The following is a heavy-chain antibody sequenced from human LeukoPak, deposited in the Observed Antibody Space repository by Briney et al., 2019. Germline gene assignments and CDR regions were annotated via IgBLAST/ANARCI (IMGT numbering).Heavy chain of an antibody. J-gene: IGHJ4*02. CDR1: GGSISSSSYY. CDR3: ARSSTGYYGDYYFDY. V-gene: IGHV4-39*07. CDR2: IYYSGST. Sequence: SETLSLTCTVSGGSISSSSYYWGWIRQPPGKGLEWIGGIYYSGSTNYNPSLKSRVTISVDTSKNQFSLKLSSVTAADTAVYYCARSSTGYYGDYYFDYWGQGTLVTVSS. D-gene: IGHD4-17*01.